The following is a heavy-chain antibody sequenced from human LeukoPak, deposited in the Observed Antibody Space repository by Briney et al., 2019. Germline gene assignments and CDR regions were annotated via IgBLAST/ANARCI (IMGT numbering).Heavy chain of an antibody. D-gene: IGHD6-19*01. J-gene: IGHJ5*02. CDR1: GGSFSGYY. V-gene: IGHV4-34*01. Sequence: PSETLSLTCAVYGGSFSGYYWSWIRQPPGKGLEWIGEINHSGSTNYNPSLKSRVTISVDTSKNQFSLKLSSVTAADTAVYYCARGRYRIAVAGILWFDPWGQGTLVTVSS. CDR2: INHSGST. CDR3: ARGRYRIAVAGILWFDP.